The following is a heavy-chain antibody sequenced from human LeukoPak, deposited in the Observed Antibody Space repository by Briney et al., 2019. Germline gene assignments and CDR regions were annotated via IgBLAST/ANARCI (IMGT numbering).Heavy chain of an antibody. V-gene: IGHV3-23*01. CDR1: TFTFNSNS. J-gene: IGHJ4*02. CDR3: AKEGSGYPYGY. Sequence: PGGSLRLSCAASTFTFNSNSMNWVRQAPGKGLEWVSAISGSGGSTYYADSVKGRFTISRDNSKNTLYLQMNSLRAEDTAVYYCAKEGSGYPYGYWGQGTLVTVSS. D-gene: IGHD3-22*01. CDR2: ISGSGGST.